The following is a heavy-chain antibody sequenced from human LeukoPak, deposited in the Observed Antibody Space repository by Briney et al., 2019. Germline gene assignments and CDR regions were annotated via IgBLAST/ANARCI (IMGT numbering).Heavy chain of an antibody. J-gene: IGHJ4*02. D-gene: IGHD3-10*01. CDR3: ARAGYYGSGSSDY. Sequence: VKPSETLSLTCAVSGYSISSGYYWSWIRQPPGKGLEWIGEINHSGSTNYNPSLKSRVTISVDTSKNQFSLKLSSVTAADTAVYYCARAGYYGSGSSDYWGQGTLVTVSS. CDR2: INHSGST. CDR1: GYSISSGYY. V-gene: IGHV4-38-2*01.